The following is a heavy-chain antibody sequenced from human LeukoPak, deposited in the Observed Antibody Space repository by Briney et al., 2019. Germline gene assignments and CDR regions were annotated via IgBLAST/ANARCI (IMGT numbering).Heavy chain of an antibody. J-gene: IGHJ4*02. V-gene: IGHV3-21*01. D-gene: IGHD6-19*01. CDR3: ARDRLYSSGWSGDY. CDR2: ISSSSSYI. CDR1: GFTFSNYA. Sequence: GGSLRLSCAASGFTFSNYAMSWVRQAPGKGLEWVSSISSSSSYIYYADSVKGRFTISRDNAKNSLYLQMNSLRAEDTAVYYCARDRLYSSGWSGDYWGQGTLVTVSS.